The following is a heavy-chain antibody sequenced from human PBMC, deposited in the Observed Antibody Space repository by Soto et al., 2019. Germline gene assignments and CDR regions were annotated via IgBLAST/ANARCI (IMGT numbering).Heavy chain of an antibody. CDR2: IKRDGSEK. D-gene: IGHD4-17*01. CDR1: GFMFGSYW. V-gene: IGHV3-7*03. Sequence: GGSLRLSCTASGFMFGSYWMTWVRHVPGKGLQWVANIKRDGSEKYYVDFVKGRFTISRDNADNSVFLDMNNLRVDDTATYYCARVRATDYEIDYWGQGALVTV. J-gene: IGHJ4*02. CDR3: ARVRATDYEIDY.